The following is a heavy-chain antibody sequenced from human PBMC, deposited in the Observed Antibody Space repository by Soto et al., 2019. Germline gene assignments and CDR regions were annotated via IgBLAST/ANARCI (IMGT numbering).Heavy chain of an antibody. D-gene: IGHD6-13*01. V-gene: IGHV4-34*01. J-gene: IGHJ6*03. Sequence: PSETLSLTCAVYGGSFSGYYWSWIRQPPGKGLEWNGEINHSGSTNYNPSIKSRVTISVDTSKNQFSLKLSSVTAADTAVFYCARGEAAAGLLYYYYYYMDVWGKGTTVTVSS. CDR1: GGSFSGYY. CDR3: ARGEAAAGLLYYYYYYMDV. CDR2: INHSGST.